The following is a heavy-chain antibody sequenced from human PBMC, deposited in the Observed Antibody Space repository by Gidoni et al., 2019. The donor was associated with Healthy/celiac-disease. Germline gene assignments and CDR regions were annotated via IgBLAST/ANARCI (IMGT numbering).Heavy chain of an antibody. CDR1: GVTVSSYS. D-gene: IGHD4-17*01. CDR2: IRSSSSYI. CDR3: ARDRGVSTVTFREDWFDP. V-gene: IGHV3-21*01. Sequence: EVQRVEAGGGLVKPGGCLRLACAAPGVTVSSYSGTWVRQAPGKGLEWVSSIRSSSSYIYYADSVKGRFTISSDNAKTSLYLQMNSLRAEDTAVSYCARDRGVSTVTFREDWFDPWGQGTLVTVSS. J-gene: IGHJ5*02.